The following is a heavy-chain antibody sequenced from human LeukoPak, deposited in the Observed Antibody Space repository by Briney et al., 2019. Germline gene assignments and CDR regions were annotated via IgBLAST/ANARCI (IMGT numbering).Heavy chain of an antibody. D-gene: IGHD1-26*01. CDR2: IKSKTDGGTT. CDR3: TTEGRGSYYATFDY. V-gene: IGHV3-15*01. J-gene: IGHJ4*02. Sequence: PGGSLRLSCAASGFTFSNAWMSWVRQAPGKGLEWVGRIKSKTDGGTTDYAAPVKGRLTISRDDSKNTLYLQMNSLKTEDTAVYYCTTEGRGSYYATFDYWGQGTLVTVSS. CDR1: GFTFSNAW.